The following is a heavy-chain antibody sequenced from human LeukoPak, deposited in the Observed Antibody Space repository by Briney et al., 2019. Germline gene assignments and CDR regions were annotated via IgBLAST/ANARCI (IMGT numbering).Heavy chain of an antibody. V-gene: IGHV5-51*01. CDR2: IYPGDSDT. J-gene: IGHJ4*02. D-gene: IGHD6-19*01. CDR1: GYSFTSYW. Sequence: GESLKISCKGSGYSFTSYWIGWVRQMPGKGLEWMGIIYPGDSDTRYSPSFQGQVTISADKSISTAYLQWSSLKASDTAMYYCARRAGDPGYSSGWFNFDYWGQGTLVTVSP. CDR3: ARRAGDPGYSSGWFNFDY.